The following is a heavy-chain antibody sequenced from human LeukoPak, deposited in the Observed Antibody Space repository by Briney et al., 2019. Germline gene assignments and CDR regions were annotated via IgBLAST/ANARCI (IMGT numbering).Heavy chain of an antibody. V-gene: IGHV1-58*01. J-gene: IGHJ4*02. CDR1: GFTFTSSA. CDR2: IVVGSGNT. D-gene: IGHD3-3*01. CDR3: AAVTYYDFWSGYFPFDY. Sequence: GASVKVPCKASGFTFTSSAVQWVRQARGQRLEWIGWIVVGSGNTNYAQKFQERVTITRDMSTSTAYMELSSLRSEDTAVYYCAAVTYYDFWSGYFPFDYWGQGTLVTVSS.